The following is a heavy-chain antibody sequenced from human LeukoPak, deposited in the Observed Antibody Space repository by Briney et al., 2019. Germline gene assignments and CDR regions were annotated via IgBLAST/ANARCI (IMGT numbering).Heavy chain of an antibody. CDR1: GGSISSGGYY. CDR3: ARRSARWGDQGGYCSSTSCSHPYYFDY. D-gene: IGHD2-2*01. CDR2: IYYSGST. J-gene: IGHJ4*02. Sequence: SETLSLTCTVSGGSISSGGYYWSWIRQHPGKGLEWIGYIYYSGSTYYNPSLKSRVTISVDTFKNQFSLKLSSVTAADTAVYYCARRSARWGDQGGYCSSTSCSHPYYFDYWGQGTLVTVSS. V-gene: IGHV4-31*03.